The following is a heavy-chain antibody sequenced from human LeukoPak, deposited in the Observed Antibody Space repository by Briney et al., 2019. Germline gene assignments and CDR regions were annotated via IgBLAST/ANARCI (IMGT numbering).Heavy chain of an antibody. D-gene: IGHD2-15*01. CDR2: INPNSGGT. Sequence: ASVKVSCKASGYTFTGYYMHWVRQAPGQGLEWMGRINPNSGGTNYAQKFQGRVTMTRDTSTSTAYMELRSLRSDDTAVYYCARDGRGLYYFDYWGQGTLVTVSS. J-gene: IGHJ4*02. CDR1: GYTFTGYY. CDR3: ARDGRGLYYFDY. V-gene: IGHV1-2*06.